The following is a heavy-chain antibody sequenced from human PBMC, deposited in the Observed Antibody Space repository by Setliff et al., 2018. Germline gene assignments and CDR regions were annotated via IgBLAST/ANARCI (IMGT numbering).Heavy chain of an antibody. D-gene: IGHD3-3*01. CDR1: GVSISSYY. Sequence: PSETLSLTCNVSGVSISSYYWSWIRQAPGKGLEYLGYIQNSGGINYNPSLKSRVTISVDTSTNQFSLKLTSVTAADTAVYYCARLSWNGLRYFGLDVWGQGTTVTVSS. V-gene: IGHV4-59*01. J-gene: IGHJ6*02. CDR3: ARLSWNGLRYFGLDV. CDR2: IQNSGGI.